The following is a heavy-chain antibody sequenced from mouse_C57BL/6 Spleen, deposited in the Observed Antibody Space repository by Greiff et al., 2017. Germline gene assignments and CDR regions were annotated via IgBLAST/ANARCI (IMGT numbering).Heavy chain of an antibody. CDR2: IRSKSNNYAT. CDR1: GFSFNTYA. J-gene: IGHJ4*01. CDR3: VRWLPRGAMDY. Sequence: VQLKESGGGLVQPKGSLKLSCAASGFSFNTYAMNWVRQAPGKGLEWVARIRSKSNNYATYYADSVKDRFTISRDDSESMLYLQMNNLKTEDTDRYCCVRWLPRGAMDYWGQGTSVTVSS. D-gene: IGHD2-2*01. V-gene: IGHV10-1*01.